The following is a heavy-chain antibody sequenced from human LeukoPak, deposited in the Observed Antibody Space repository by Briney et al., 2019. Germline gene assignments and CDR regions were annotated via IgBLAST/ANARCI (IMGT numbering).Heavy chain of an antibody. Sequence: SQTLSLTCTVSGGSISSGDYYWSWIRQPPGKGLEWIGYIYYSGSTYYNPSLKSRVTISVDTSKNQFSLKLSSVTAADTAVYYCARTEVMDSSGYYYGSFDYWGQETLDTVSS. V-gene: IGHV4-30-4*08. CDR3: ARTEVMDSSGYYYGSFDY. CDR2: IYYSGST. D-gene: IGHD3-22*01. J-gene: IGHJ4*02. CDR1: GGSISSGDYY.